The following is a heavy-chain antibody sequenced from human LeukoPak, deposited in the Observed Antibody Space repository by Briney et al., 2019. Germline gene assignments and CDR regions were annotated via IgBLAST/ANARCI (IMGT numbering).Heavy chain of an antibody. CDR1: GFTFSSYS. J-gene: IGHJ4*02. Sequence: PGGSLRLSCAASGFTFSSYSMNWVRQAPGKGLEWVSSISSSSSYIYYADSVKGRFTISRDNAKNSLYLQMNSLRAEDTAVYYCARDHSHDFWSGYYAYWGQGTLVTVSS. CDR2: ISSSSSYI. V-gene: IGHV3-21*01. D-gene: IGHD3-3*01. CDR3: ARDHSHDFWSGYYAY.